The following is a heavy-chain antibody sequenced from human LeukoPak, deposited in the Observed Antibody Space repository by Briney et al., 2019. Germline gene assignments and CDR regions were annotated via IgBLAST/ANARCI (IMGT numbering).Heavy chain of an antibody. CDR1: GFNLTTYG. Sequence: GGSLRLSCAASGFNLTTYGMHWVRQAPGKGLEWVALVWYDGTIKYYADSVKGRFTISRDNSKNTLFLQMSSLRVEDTALYYCARGGRGASNWTPYNWFDPWGQGTLVTVS. J-gene: IGHJ5*02. CDR3: ARGGRGASNWTPYNWFDP. CDR2: VWYDGTIK. V-gene: IGHV3-33*01. D-gene: IGHD3/OR15-3a*01.